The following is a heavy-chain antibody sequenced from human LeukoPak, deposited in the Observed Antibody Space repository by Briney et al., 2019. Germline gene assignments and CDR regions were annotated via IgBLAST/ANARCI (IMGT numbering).Heavy chain of an antibody. Sequence: GRSLRLSCAASGFTFSSYGMHWVRQAPGKGLEWVAVIWYDGSNKYYADSVKGRFTISRDNSKNTLYLQMNSLRAEDTAVYYCARETSSGWYGAFYWFDPWGQGTLVIVSS. J-gene: IGHJ5*02. D-gene: IGHD6-19*01. CDR2: IWYDGSNK. CDR1: GFTFSSYG. CDR3: ARETSSGWYGAFYWFDP. V-gene: IGHV3-33*01.